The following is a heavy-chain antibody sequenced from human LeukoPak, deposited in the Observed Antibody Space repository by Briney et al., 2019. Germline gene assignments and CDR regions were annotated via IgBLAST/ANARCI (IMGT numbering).Heavy chain of an antibody. J-gene: IGHJ4*02. CDR1: GFTFDDYA. V-gene: IGHV3-9*01. CDR3: AKGVEVVPAAAHYFDY. D-gene: IGHD2-2*01. CDR2: ISWNSGSI. Sequence: PGRSLRLSCAASGFTFDDYAMHWVRQAPGKGLEWVSGISWNSGSIGYADSVKGRFTISRDNAKNSLYLQMNSLRAEDTALYYCAKGVEVVPAAAHYFDYWGQGTLVTVS.